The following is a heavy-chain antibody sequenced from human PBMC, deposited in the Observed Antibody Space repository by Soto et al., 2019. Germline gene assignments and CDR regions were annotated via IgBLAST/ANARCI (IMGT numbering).Heavy chain of an antibody. J-gene: IGHJ4*02. Sequence: GGSLRLSCAASEFTFSSYAMSWVRQAPGKGLEWVSTISGSGGRTYYADSAKGRFTISRDNSRNTLHLQMNSLRVEDTALYYCAKTLLSTSWYGLHDYVSQGTLVTVSS. CDR2: ISGSGGRT. CDR3: AKTLLSTSWYGLHDY. D-gene: IGHD6-13*01. CDR1: EFTFSSYA. V-gene: IGHV3-23*01.